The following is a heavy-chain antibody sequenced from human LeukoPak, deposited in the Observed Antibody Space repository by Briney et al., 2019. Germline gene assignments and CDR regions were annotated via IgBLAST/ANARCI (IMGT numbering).Heavy chain of an antibody. V-gene: IGHV4-59*01. D-gene: IGHD1-26*01. CDR1: GGSISSYY. CDR2: IYYSGST. J-gene: IGHJ5*02. Sequence: SETLSLTCTVSGGSISSYYWSWIRQPPGKGLEWIGYIYYSGSTNYNPSLKSRVTISVDTSKNQFSLKLSYVTAADTAVYYCARYSGSSLNWFDPWGQGTLVTVSS. CDR3: ARYSGSSLNWFDP.